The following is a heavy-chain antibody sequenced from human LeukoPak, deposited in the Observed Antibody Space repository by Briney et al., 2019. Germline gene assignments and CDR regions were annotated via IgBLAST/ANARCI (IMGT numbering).Heavy chain of an antibody. CDR2: ISNSGGST. D-gene: IGHD1-7*01. J-gene: IGHJ3*02. V-gene: IGHV3-23*01. CDR1: GFTFSSYA. CDR3: ASGRNMGITGTTGAFDI. Sequence: GGSLRLSCAASGFTFSSYAMGGVRQAPGKGLEWVSGISNSGGSTYYADSVKGRFTISRDNSKNTLYLQMNSLRAEDTAVYYCASGRNMGITGTTGAFDIWGQGTMVTVSS.